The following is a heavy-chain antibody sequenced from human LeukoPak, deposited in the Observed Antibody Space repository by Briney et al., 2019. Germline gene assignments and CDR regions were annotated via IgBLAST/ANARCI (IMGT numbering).Heavy chain of an antibody. CDR1: GGSISSGDYY. Sequence: PSQTLSLTCTISGGSISSGDYYWSWIRQPPGKGLEWIGYIYYSGSTYYNPSLKSRVTISVDTSKNQFSLKLSSVTAADTAVYYCARDHGGSYHDHYMDVWGKGTTVTVSS. D-gene: IGHD1-26*01. CDR2: IYYSGST. V-gene: IGHV4-30-4*08. J-gene: IGHJ6*03. CDR3: ARDHGGSYHDHYMDV.